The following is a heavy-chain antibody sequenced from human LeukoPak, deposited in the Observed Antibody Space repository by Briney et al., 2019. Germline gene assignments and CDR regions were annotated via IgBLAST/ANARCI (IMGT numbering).Heavy chain of an antibody. J-gene: IGHJ3*02. CDR1: GGSISSYD. CDR2: IYYSGST. Sequence: PSETLSLTCTVSGGSISSYDWSWIRQPPGKGLEWIGYIYYSGSTNYNPYLKSRVTISVDTSKNHFSLKLSSATAADTAVYYCASTIAALGGAFDIWGQGTMVTVSS. D-gene: IGHD6-6*01. V-gene: IGHV4-59*01. CDR3: ASTIAALGGAFDI.